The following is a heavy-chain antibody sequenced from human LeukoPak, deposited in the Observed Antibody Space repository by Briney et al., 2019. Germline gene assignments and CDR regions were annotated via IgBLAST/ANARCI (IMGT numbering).Heavy chain of an antibody. CDR2: ISWNSGSI. CDR1: GFTFDDYA. V-gene: IGHV3-9*01. CDR3: AKSHGYNYYGMDV. Sequence: GGSLRLSCAASGFTFDDYAMHWVRQAPGKGLEGVSGISWNSGSIGYADSVKGRFTISRDNAKNSLYLQMNSLRAEDTALYYCAKSHGYNYYGMDVWGQGTTVTVSS. J-gene: IGHJ6*02.